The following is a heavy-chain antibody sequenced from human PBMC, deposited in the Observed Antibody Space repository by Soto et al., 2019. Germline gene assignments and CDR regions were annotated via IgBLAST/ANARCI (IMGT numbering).Heavy chain of an antibody. CDR3: AKSLGDSTNTHIYYYYGMDV. CDR1: GFTFSSYA. V-gene: IGHV3-23*01. D-gene: IGHD2-2*01. Sequence: PGGSLRLSCADSGFTFSSYAMSWVRQAPGKGLELVSAISGSGGSTYYADFVKGRFTISRDNSKNTLYLQMNSLRAEDTAVYYSAKSLGDSTNTHIYYYYGMDVWGQGTTVAVSS. CDR2: ISGSGGST. J-gene: IGHJ6*02.